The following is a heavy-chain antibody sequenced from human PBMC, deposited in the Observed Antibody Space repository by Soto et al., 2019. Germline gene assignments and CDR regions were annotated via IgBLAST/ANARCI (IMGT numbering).Heavy chain of an antibody. J-gene: IGHJ6*02. CDR2: IFWDNDK. Sequence: QITLKESGPTLVKPTQPLTLTCTFSGFSLNTGGLAVGWIRQPPGKALEGLASIFWDNDKRYTPSLRSRLTITKDTSKNQVVLTMTNMDPVDAATYYCVHSRCGGDCLQSYSSHYYYGMDVWGQGTTVTVSS. D-gene: IGHD2-21*02. V-gene: IGHV2-5*02. CDR3: VHSRCGGDCLQSYSSHYYYGMDV. CDR1: GFSLNTGGLA.